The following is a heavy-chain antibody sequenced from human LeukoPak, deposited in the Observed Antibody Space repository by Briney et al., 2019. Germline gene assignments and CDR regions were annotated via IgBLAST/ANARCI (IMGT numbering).Heavy chain of an antibody. Sequence: SQTLSLTCAISGDSVSSNSVAWNWIRQSPARGLEWLGRTYYRSMWYNDYAVSVKSRITINPDTSKNQFSLQLNSVTPEDTAVYYCARGMAVTGYYFDYWGQGTLVTVSS. V-gene: IGHV6-1*01. CDR1: GDSVSSNSVA. D-gene: IGHD6-19*01. CDR3: ARGMAVTGYYFDY. J-gene: IGHJ4*02. CDR2: TYYRSMWYN.